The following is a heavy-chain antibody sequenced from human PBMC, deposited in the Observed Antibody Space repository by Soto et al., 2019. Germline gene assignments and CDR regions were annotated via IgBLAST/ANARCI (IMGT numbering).Heavy chain of an antibody. CDR1: GDRVSSNSAA. D-gene: IGHD6-25*01. CDR2: TYYRSKWYN. Sequence: SQTLSLTCAISGDRVSSNSAAWNWIRQSPSRGLEWLGRTYYRSKWYNDYAVSVKSRITINPDTSKNQFSLQLNSVTPEDTAVYYCARTYSSVFANWFDPWGQGTLVTVSS. J-gene: IGHJ5*02. CDR3: ARTYSSVFANWFDP. V-gene: IGHV6-1*01.